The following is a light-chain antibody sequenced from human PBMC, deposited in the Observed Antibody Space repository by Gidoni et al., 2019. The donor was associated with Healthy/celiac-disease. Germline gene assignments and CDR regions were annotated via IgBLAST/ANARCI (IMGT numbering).Light chain of an antibody. Sequence: QAVLPQPSSLSASTEASASLTRTLPSGINGGTYRIYCYQQKPGSPPQDLLGYKSDSDNQQGLGAPSSFSGSKDASANAGIFLTSGLQSEDDDDYYCMMWNSRVWVFGGGTKLPVL. CDR2: YKSDSDN. CDR3: MMWNSRVWV. J-gene: IGLJ3*02. CDR1: SGINGGTYR. V-gene: IGLV5-45*02.